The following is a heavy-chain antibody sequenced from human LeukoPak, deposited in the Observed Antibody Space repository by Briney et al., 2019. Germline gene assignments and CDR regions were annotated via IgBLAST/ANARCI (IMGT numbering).Heavy chain of an antibody. CDR1: GGSISNHP. J-gene: IGHJ4*02. V-gene: IGHV4-59*08. D-gene: IGHD2-21*01. Sequence: SETLSLTCTVSGGSISNHPWSGIRQPPGKGLEWIGYIYYSGNTNYNPSLKSRVTISVDTSKTQFSLKLSSVTAADTAVYYCAKHRLLGGDMLWGQGTLVTVSS. CDR3: AKHRLLGGDML. CDR2: IYYSGNT.